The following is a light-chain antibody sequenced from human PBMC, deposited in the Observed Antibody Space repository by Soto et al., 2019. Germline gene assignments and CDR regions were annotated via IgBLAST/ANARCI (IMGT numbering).Light chain of an antibody. CDR3: SSYTSIHTWV. J-gene: IGLJ3*02. CDR2: EVS. CDR1: SSDVGGYNF. V-gene: IGLV2-14*01. Sequence: QSALTQPASVSGSPGQSITISCTGTSSDVGGYNFVSWYLQHPGKAPKLIIYEVSNRPSGVSNRFSGSKSGNTASLTISGLQAEDEADYYCSSYTSIHTWVFGGGTKVTVL.